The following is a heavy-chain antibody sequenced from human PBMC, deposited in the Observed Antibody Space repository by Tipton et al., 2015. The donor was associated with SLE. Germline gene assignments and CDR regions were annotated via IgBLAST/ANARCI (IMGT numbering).Heavy chain of an antibody. CDR3: ASRSPRVGADAFDI. CDR1: GYTFTSYA. CDR2: ISAGNGNT. J-gene: IGHJ3*02. Sequence: LVQSGPEVKKPGASVKVSCKASGYTFTSYAMHWVRQAPGQRLEWMGWISAGNGNTKYSQKFQGRVTITRDTSASTAYMELSSLRSEDTAVYYCASRSPRVGADAFDIWGQGTMVTVSS. D-gene: IGHD3-10*01. V-gene: IGHV1-3*01.